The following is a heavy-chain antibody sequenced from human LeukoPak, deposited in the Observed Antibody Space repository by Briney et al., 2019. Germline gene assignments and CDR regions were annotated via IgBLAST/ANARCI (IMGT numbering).Heavy chain of an antibody. CDR2: IYYSGST. CDR3: ARHASGWYTD. D-gene: IGHD6-19*01. CDR1: GGSISTSDYY. Sequence: SETLSLTRAVSGGSISTSDYYWGWIRQPPGTGLEWIGSIYYSGSTYYNPFLKSRLTISGDTSENQFSLKLSSVTTADTAVYYCARHASGWYTDWGQGTLVTVSS. V-gene: IGHV4-39*01. J-gene: IGHJ4*02.